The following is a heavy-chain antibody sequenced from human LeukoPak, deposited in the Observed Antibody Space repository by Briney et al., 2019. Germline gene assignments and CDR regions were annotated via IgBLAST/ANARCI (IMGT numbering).Heavy chain of an antibody. J-gene: IGHJ4*02. CDR1: GYSISSGYY. CDR3: ATASTYCGDDCYYFDN. Sequence: PSETLSLTCAVSGYSISSGYYWGWIRQPPGKGLEWIGSIYHSGSTYYNPSLKSRVTISVDTSKNQFSLKLSSVTAADTAVYYCATASTYCGDDCYYFDNWGQGTLVTVSS. D-gene: IGHD2-21*01. CDR2: IYHSGST. V-gene: IGHV4-38-2*01.